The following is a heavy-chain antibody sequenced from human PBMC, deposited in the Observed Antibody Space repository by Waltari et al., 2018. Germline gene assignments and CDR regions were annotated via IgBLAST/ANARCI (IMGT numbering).Heavy chain of an antibody. CDR1: GFTFSRYA. CDR2: ISYDGSNK. Sequence: QVQLVESGGGVVQPGRSLRLSCAASGFTFSRYAMPWVRQAPGKGLEWVAVISYDGSNKYYADSVKGRFTISRDNSKNTLYLQMNSLRAEDTAVYYCARRNWPHWYFDLWGRGTLVTVSS. D-gene: IGHD1-1*01. V-gene: IGHV3-30-3*01. CDR3: ARRNWPHWYFDL. J-gene: IGHJ2*01.